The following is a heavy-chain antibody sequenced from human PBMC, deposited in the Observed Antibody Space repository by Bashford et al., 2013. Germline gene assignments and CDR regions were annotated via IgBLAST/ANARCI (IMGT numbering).Heavy chain of an antibody. D-gene: IGHD6-13*01. Sequence: SLRLSCAASGFTFDDYAMHWVRQAPGKGLEWVSGISWNSGSIGYADSVKGRFTISRDNAKNSLYLQMNSLRAEDTALYYCAKDILKRIAAAGSYYYYGMDVWGQGTTVTVSS. CDR1: GFTFDDYA. CDR3: AKDILKRIAAAGSYYYYGMDV. CDR2: ISWNSGSI. V-gene: IGHV3-9*01. J-gene: IGHJ6*02.